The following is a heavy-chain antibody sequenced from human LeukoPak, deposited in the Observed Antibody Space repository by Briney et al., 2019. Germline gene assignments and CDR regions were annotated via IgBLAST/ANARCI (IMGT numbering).Heavy chain of an antibody. V-gene: IGHV3-23*01. CDR3: AKDFFRWAFDV. J-gene: IGHJ3*01. D-gene: IGHD3-16*02. Sequence: GGSLRLSCVASGFTFSTNAMAWVRQAPGKGLEWVSAIGGSDDKTDYADSVKGRFAISRDKSKNTLYLQMYSLRAEDSAIYYCAKDFFRWAFDVWGQGTMVTVSS. CDR2: IGGSDDKT. CDR1: GFTFSTNA.